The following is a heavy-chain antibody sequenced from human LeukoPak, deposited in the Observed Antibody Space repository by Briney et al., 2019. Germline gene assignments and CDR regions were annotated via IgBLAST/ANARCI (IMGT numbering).Heavy chain of an antibody. CDR1: GYTFTSYY. Sequence: VASVKVSCKASGYTFTSYYMHWVRQAPGQGLEWMGIINPSGGSTSYAQKFQGRVTMTRDTSTSTVYMELSSLRSEDTAVYYCARDRVVVVPAAGYYYGMDVWGQGTTVTVSS. CDR2: INPSGGST. D-gene: IGHD2-2*01. CDR3: ARDRVVVVPAAGYYYGMDV. V-gene: IGHV1-46*01. J-gene: IGHJ6*02.